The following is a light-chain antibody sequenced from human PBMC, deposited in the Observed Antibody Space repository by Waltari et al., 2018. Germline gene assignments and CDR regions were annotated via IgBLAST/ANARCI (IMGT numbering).Light chain of an antibody. CDR1: SSDSAGYNY. CDR2: DVS. CDR3: CSYAGSYTLV. V-gene: IGLV2-11*01. J-gene: IGLJ2*01. Sequence: QSALTQPRSVSGSPGQSVTISCPGTSSDSAGYNYCSWYQQHPGKAPKLMIYDVSKRPSGVPDRFSVSKSGNTASLTISGRQAEDEADYYCCSYAGSYTLVFGGGTKLTVL.